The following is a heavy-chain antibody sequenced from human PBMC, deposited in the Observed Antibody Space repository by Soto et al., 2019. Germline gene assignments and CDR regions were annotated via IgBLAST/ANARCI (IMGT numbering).Heavy chain of an antibody. CDR2: ISAYNGNT. CDR3: AREGVVGATEGFYYYYGMDV. CDR1: GYTFTSYG. D-gene: IGHD1-26*01. V-gene: IGHV1-18*01. J-gene: IGHJ6*02. Sequence: ASVKVSCKASGYTFTSYGISGVREAPGQGLEWMGWISAYNGNTNYAQKLQGRVTMTTDTSTSTAYMELRSLRSDDTAVYYCAREGVVGATEGFYYYYGMDVWGQRPTVTVSS.